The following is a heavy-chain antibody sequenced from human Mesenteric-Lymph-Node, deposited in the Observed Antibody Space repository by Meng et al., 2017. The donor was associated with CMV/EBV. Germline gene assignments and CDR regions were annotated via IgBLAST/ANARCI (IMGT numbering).Heavy chain of an antibody. Sequence: GSLRLSCTVSGGSISSSSYYWGWIRQPPGKGLEWIGSIYYSGSTYYNPSLKSRVTISVDTSKNQFSLKLSSVTAADTAVYYCARILGASYSHYYYGMDVWGQGTTVTSP. J-gene: IGHJ6*02. CDR1: GGSISSSSYY. CDR2: IYYSGST. CDR3: ARILGASYSHYYYGMDV. D-gene: IGHD1-26*01. V-gene: IGHV4-39*07.